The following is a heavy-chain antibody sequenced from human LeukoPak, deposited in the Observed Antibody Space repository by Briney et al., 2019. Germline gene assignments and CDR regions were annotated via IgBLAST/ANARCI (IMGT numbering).Heavy chain of an antibody. V-gene: IGHV3-23*01. Sequence: PGGSLRLSCAASGFTFSSYVMSWVRQAPGKGLEWVSAISGSGGSTYYADSVKGRFTISRDNSKNTLYLQMNSLRAEDTAVYYCAIRGYSYDYGMDVWGQGTTVTVSS. J-gene: IGHJ6*02. CDR2: ISGSGGST. D-gene: IGHD5-18*01. CDR3: AIRGYSYDYGMDV. CDR1: GFTFSSYV.